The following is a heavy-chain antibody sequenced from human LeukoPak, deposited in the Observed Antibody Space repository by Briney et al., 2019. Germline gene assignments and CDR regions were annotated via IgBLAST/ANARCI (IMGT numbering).Heavy chain of an antibody. V-gene: IGHV5-51*04. J-gene: IGHJ4*02. CDR2: IYPGDSDT. CDR1: GYSFTDYW. Sequence: GESLKISCKGSGYSFTDYWIGWVRQMPGKGLEWMGIIYPGDSDTRYSPSFQGQVTISADKPISTAYLQWSSLKASDTAMYYCSIMSFSTSSAAYYFHYWGQGTLVTVSS. D-gene: IGHD6-6*01. CDR3: SIMSFSTSSAAYYFHY.